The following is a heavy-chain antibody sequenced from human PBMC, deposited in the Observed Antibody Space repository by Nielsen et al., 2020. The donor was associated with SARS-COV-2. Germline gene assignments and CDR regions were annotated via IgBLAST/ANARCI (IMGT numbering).Heavy chain of an antibody. J-gene: IGHJ4*02. V-gene: IGHV3-9*01. Sequence: SLKISCAASGFTFDDYAMHWVRQAPGKGLEWVSGISWNSGSIGYADSVKGRFTISRDNAKNSLYLQMNSLRAEDTAVYYCVKDSVLGKYCSSTTCNFDYWGQGTLVTVSS. D-gene: IGHD2-2*01. CDR2: ISWNSGSI. CDR3: VKDSVLGKYCSSTTCNFDY. CDR1: GFTFDDYA.